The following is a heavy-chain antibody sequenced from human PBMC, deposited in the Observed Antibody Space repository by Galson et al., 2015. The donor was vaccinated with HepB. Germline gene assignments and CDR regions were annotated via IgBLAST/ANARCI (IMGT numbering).Heavy chain of an antibody. D-gene: IGHD5-18*01. CDR2: ISGNGDST. V-gene: IGHV3-23*01. J-gene: IGHJ5*01. CDR3: AKGYGLFDS. CDR1: GFGFDTHA. Sequence: AASGFGFDTHAMSWVRQAPGRGLEWISGISGNGDSTFYADSVKGRFTVSRDNSNNMLYLQMNSLRAEGAGLYFCAKGYGLFDSWGQGILVTVSS.